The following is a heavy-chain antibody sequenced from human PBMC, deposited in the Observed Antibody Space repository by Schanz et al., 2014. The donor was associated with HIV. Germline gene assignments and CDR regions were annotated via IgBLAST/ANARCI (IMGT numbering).Heavy chain of an antibody. J-gene: IGHJ4*02. Sequence: QVQLVESGGGVVQPGRSLRPSCAASGFTFSSHGMHWVRQAPGKGLEWVAVISYDGSNEYYGDSVKGRFTISRDNSKNTLYLQMNSLRAEDTAVYYCYGDESGYWGQGTLVTVSS. CDR2: ISYDGSNE. D-gene: IGHD4-17*01. CDR1: GFTFSSHG. CDR3: YGDESGY. V-gene: IGHV3-30*03.